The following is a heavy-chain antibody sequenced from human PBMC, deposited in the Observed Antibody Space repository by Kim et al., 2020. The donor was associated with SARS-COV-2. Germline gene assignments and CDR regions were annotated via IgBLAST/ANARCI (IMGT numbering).Heavy chain of an antibody. J-gene: IGHJ3*02. CDR3: ARGGIVVVPAATDAFDI. D-gene: IGHD2-2*01. V-gene: IGHV3-21*01. Sequence: VKGRFTISRDNAKNSLYLQMNSLRAEDTAVYYCARGGIVVVPAATDAFDIWGQGTMVTVSS.